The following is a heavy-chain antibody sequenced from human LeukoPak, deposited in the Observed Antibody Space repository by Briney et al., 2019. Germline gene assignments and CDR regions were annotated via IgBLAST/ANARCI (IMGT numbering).Heavy chain of an antibody. CDR3: ARTAPHRSLGP. CDR2: IYPGDSDT. Sequence: GESLKISCKGSGYSFNTYWIGWVRQMPGKGLEWMGIIYPGDSDTKYSPSFQGQVTISADKSISTAYLQWSSLKASDTAMYYCARTAPHRSLGPWGQGTLVTVSS. D-gene: IGHD3-16*02. J-gene: IGHJ5*02. CDR1: GYSFNTYW. V-gene: IGHV5-51*01.